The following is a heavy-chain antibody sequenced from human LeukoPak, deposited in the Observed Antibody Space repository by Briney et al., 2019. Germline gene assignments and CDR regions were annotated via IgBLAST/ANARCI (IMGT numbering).Heavy chain of an antibody. J-gene: IGHJ4*02. Sequence: SGGSLRLSCAASGFTFSRYWMSWVRQAPGKGLEWVANIKQDGGERNYVDSLKGRFTISRDSAKNSLYLQMNSLRDEDTAVYYCARIGYSSSSFDYWGQGTLVTVSS. CDR3: ARIGYSSSSFDY. D-gene: IGHD6-13*01. V-gene: IGHV3-7*01. CDR2: IKQDGGER. CDR1: GFTFSRYW.